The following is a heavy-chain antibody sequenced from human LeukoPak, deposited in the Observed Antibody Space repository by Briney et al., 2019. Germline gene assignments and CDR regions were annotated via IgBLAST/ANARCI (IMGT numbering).Heavy chain of an antibody. CDR1: GFTFSSYT. D-gene: IGHD1-26*01. CDR3: ARNGIVGAGYYFGY. Sequence: AGGSLRLSCAASGFTFSSYTMNWVRQAPGKGLEWVSSISSSSSYIYYADSVKGRFSISRDNAKKSLYLQMNILRAEDTAVYYCARNGIVGAGYYFGYWGQGTLVTVSS. CDR2: ISSSSSYI. V-gene: IGHV3-21*01. J-gene: IGHJ4*02.